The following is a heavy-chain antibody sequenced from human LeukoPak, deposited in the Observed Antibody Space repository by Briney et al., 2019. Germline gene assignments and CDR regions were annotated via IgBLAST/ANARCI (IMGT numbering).Heavy chain of an antibody. V-gene: IGHV1-2*02. CDR1: GYTFTGHY. Sequence: ASVKVSCKTSGYTFTGHYMHWVRQATGQGLEWMGWINPNSGDTNYAQKFQGRVTMTRDTSISTAYMELSSLRSDDTAVYYCARDRDNSGDYWGQGTLVSVSS. J-gene: IGHJ4*02. CDR3: ARDRDNSGDY. D-gene: IGHD6-19*01. CDR2: INPNSGDT.